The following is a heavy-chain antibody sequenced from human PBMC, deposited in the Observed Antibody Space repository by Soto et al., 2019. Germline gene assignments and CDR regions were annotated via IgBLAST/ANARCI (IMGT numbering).Heavy chain of an antibody. CDR2: IYYSGST. CDR3: ARQGISDSGWYHIPYYYYGMDV. J-gene: IGHJ6*02. CDR1: GGSISSSSYY. D-gene: IGHD6-19*01. Sequence: QLQLQESGPGLVKPSETLSLTCTVSGGSISSSSYYWGWIRQPPGKGLEWIGSIYYSGSTYYNPSLKSRVTISVDTSKNQFSLKLSSVTAADTAVYYCARQGISDSGWYHIPYYYYGMDVWGQGTTVTVSS. V-gene: IGHV4-39*01.